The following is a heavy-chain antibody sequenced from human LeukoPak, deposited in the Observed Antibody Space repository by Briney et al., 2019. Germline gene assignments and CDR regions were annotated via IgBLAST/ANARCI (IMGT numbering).Heavy chain of an antibody. CDR3: TKGTPSSGYHLDYFDY. CDR2: IRYDGGDE. D-gene: IGHD3-22*01. V-gene: IGHV3-30*02. J-gene: IGHJ4*02. Sequence: PGGSLRLSCAASGFTFSNYGMHWVRQAPGKGLEWVSFIRYDGGDEYYPDSVKGRLTISRDNSKNTLDLQMNSLRAEDTAVYYCTKGTPSSGYHLDYFDYWGQGTLVTVSS. CDR1: GFTFSNYG.